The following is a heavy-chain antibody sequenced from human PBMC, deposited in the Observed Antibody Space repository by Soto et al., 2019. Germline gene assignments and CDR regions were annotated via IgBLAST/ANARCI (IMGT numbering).Heavy chain of an antibody. CDR3: ARRGYDNWFDP. Sequence: SETLSLTCTVSGGSISSYYWRWIRQPPGKGLEWIGYIYYSGSTNYNPSLKSRVTISVDTSKNQFSLKLSSVTAADTAVYYCARRGYDNWFDPWGQGTLVT. CDR2: IYYSGST. J-gene: IGHJ5*02. D-gene: IGHD5-12*01. V-gene: IGHV4-59*08. CDR1: GGSISSYY.